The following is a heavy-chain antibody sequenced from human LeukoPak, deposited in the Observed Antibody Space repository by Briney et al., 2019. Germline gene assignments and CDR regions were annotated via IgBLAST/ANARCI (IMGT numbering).Heavy chain of an antibody. J-gene: IGHJ5*02. D-gene: IGHD1-26*01. CDR3: AKKLVMGPTGGFDP. CDR1: GFTFSSYA. V-gene: IGHV3-23*01. Sequence: GGSLRLSCAASGFTFSSYAMSWVRQAPGKGLEWVSTITGSGGSTSYADSVKGRFTISRDNSRSTLFLQMNSLRAEDTAVYYCAKKLVMGPTGGFDPWGQGTLVTVSS. CDR2: ITGSGGST.